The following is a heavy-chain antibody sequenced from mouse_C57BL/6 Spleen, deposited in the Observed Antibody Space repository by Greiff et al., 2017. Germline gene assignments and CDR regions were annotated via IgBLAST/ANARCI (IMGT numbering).Heavy chain of an antibody. CDR1: GFTFSDYY. CDR2: INYDGSST. CDR3: ARDDGYFAY. J-gene: IGHJ3*01. V-gene: IGHV5-16*01. Sequence: EVQRVESEGGLVQPGSSMKLSCTASGFTFSDYYMAWVRQVPEKGLEWVANINYDGSSTYYLDSLKSRFIISRDNAKNILYLQMSSLKSEDTATYYCARDDGYFAYWGQGTLVTVSA. D-gene: IGHD2-3*01.